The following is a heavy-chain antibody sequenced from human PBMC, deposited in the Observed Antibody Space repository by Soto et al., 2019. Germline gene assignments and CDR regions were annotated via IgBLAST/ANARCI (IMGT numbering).Heavy chain of an antibody. Sequence: GASVKVSCKASGYTFTSYAMHWVRQAPGQRLEWMGWINAGNGNTKYSQKFQGRVTITRDTSASTAYMELSSLRSEDTAVYYCARGPGRYCSGGSCYHLEYFQHWAQGTLVTVSS. V-gene: IGHV1-3*01. CDR2: INAGNGNT. D-gene: IGHD2-15*01. CDR3: ARGPGRYCSGGSCYHLEYFQH. J-gene: IGHJ1*01. CDR1: GYTFTSYA.